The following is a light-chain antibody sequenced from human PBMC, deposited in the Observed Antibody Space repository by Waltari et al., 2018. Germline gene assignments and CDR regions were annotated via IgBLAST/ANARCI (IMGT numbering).Light chain of an antibody. V-gene: IGLV3-19*01. CDR3: NSRDSSGNSYV. J-gene: IGLJ1*01. CDR1: SLRSSY. Sequence: SSELTQDPAVSVALGQTVRITCKGDSLRSSYASWYQQKPGQAPVLVIYGKNNRPSGIPDRFSGSSSGNTASLTITGAQAEDEADYYCNSRDSSGNSYVFGTGTKVTVL. CDR2: GKN.